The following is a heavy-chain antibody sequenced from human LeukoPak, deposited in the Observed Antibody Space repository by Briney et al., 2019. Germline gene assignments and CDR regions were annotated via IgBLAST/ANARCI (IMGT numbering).Heavy chain of an antibody. CDR1: GGSISSSSYY. Sequence: SESLSLTCTVSGGSISSSSYYWGWIRQPPGKGLEWIGSIYYSGSTYYNPSLKSRVTISVDTSKNQFSLKLSSVTAADTAVYYCARRRGGPNWFDPWGQGTLVTVSS. J-gene: IGHJ5*02. D-gene: IGHD2-15*01. CDR2: IYYSGST. CDR3: ARRRGGPNWFDP. V-gene: IGHV4-39*01.